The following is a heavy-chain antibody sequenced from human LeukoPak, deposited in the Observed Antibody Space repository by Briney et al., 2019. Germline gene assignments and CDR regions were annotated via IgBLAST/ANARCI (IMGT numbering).Heavy chain of an antibody. Sequence: PSETLSLTCTVSGYSISSGYYWGWIRQPPGKGLEWIGSIYHSGSTYYNPSLKSRVTISVDTSKNQFSLKLSSVTAADTAVYYCARVAYSSSWYYFDYWGQGTLVTVSS. CDR3: ARVAYSSSWYYFDY. V-gene: IGHV4-38-2*02. CDR2: IYHSGST. J-gene: IGHJ4*02. D-gene: IGHD6-13*01. CDR1: GYSISSGYY.